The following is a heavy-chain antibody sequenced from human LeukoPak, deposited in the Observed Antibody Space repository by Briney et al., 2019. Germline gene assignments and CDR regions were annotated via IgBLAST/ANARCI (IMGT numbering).Heavy chain of an antibody. CDR2: INSGITSI. CDR3: AKDSDWANWFDP. Sequence: PGGSLRLSCAASGFAFSTSNMNWVRQAPGKGLEWVSHINSGITSIRYADSVKGRFTISRDNARNSLYLQMNSLRPDDTAVYYCAKDSDWANWFDPWGQGTLVTVSA. D-gene: IGHD3-9*01. CDR1: GFAFSTSN. V-gene: IGHV3-48*01. J-gene: IGHJ5*02.